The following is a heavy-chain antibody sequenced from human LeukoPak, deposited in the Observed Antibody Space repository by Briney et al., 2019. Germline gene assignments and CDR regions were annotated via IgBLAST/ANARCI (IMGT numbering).Heavy chain of an antibody. Sequence: GESLKISCKGSGYSFTSYWISWVRQMPGKGLEWMGRIDPSNSYTNYSPSFQGHVTISADKSISTAYLQWSSLKASDTAMYYCARGDYGSEYYFDYWGQGTLVTVSS. V-gene: IGHV5-10-1*01. CDR3: ARGDYGSEYYFDY. D-gene: IGHD3-10*01. CDR2: IDPSNSYT. CDR1: GYSFTSYW. J-gene: IGHJ4*02.